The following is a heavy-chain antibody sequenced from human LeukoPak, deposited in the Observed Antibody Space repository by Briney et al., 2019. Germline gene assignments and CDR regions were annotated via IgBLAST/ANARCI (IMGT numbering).Heavy chain of an antibody. CDR3: ARNRGYDFWSGYNALYMDV. Sequence: SETLSPTCTVSGGSISSYYWSWIRQPPGRGLEWIGYIYYSGSTNYNPSPKSRVTISVDTSKNQFSLKLSSVTAADTAVYYCARNRGYDFWSGYNALYMDVWGKGTTVTVSS. J-gene: IGHJ6*03. CDR2: IYYSGST. CDR1: GGSISSYY. V-gene: IGHV4-59*01. D-gene: IGHD3-3*01.